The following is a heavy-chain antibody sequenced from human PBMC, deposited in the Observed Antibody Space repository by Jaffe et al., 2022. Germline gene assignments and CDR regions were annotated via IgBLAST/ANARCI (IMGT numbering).Heavy chain of an antibody. CDR2: IYTSGST. Sequence: QVQLQESGPGLVKPSQTLSLTCTVSGGSISSGSYYWSWIRQPAGKGLEWIGRIYTSGSTNYNPSLKSRVTISVDTSKNQFSLKLSSVTAADTAVYYCASTYYYGSGSYRRYYYYMDVWGKGTTVTVSS. CDR3: ASTYYYGSGSYRRYYYYMDV. CDR1: GGSISSGSYY. J-gene: IGHJ6*03. D-gene: IGHD3-10*01. V-gene: IGHV4-61*02.